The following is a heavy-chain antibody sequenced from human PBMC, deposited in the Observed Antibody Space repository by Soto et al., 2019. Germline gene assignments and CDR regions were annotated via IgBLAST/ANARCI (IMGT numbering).Heavy chain of an antibody. D-gene: IGHD4-17*01. Sequence: PSETLSLTCAVYGGSFSGYYWSWIRQPPGKGLEWIGEINHSGSTNYNPSLKSRVTISVDTSKNQFSLKLSSVTAADTAVYYCARGDHGGNPNYYYYGMDVWGQGTTVTVSS. CDR1: GGSFSGYY. J-gene: IGHJ6*02. V-gene: IGHV4-34*01. CDR3: ARGDHGGNPNYYYYGMDV. CDR2: INHSGST.